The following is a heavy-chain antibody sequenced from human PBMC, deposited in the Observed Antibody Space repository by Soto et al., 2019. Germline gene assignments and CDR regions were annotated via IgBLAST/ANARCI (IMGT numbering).Heavy chain of an antibody. J-gene: IGHJ6*02. Sequence: QVQLVESGGGVVQPGRSLRLSCAASGFTFSTYGMHWVRQAPGKGLEWVAAIWYDGIDKYYAASVKGRFTISRDNSMNTVYLQMSSLRADDTSVYYCARAEVTDYQYQGMDVWGQGTTVTVTS. CDR1: GFTFSTYG. CDR3: ARAEVTDYQYQGMDV. V-gene: IGHV3-33*01. CDR2: IWYDGIDK. D-gene: IGHD2-21*02.